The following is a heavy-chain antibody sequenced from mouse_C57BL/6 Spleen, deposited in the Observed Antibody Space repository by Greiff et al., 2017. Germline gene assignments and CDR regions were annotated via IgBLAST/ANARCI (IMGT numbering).Heavy chain of an antibody. CDR1: GYTFTSYW. CDR3: ARKEYSAWFAY. Sequence: VQLQQPGAELVMPGASVKLSCKASGYTFTSYWMHWVKQRPGQGLEWIGEIDPSDSYTNYNQKFKGKSTLTVDKSSSTAYMQLSSLTSEDSAVYYCARKEYSAWFAYWGQGTLVTVSA. V-gene: IGHV1-69*01. D-gene: IGHD5-2*01. CDR2: IDPSDSYT. J-gene: IGHJ3*01.